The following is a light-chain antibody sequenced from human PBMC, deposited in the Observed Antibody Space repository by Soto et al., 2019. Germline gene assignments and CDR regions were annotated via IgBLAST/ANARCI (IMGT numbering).Light chain of an antibody. Sequence: DIRMTQSPSTLSASVGDRVTITCRASQSISSWLAWYQQKPGKAPKLLIYDASSLESGVPSRFSGSGSGTGFTLTISSLQPDDFATYYCQQYNSYPWTFGQGTKVDIK. CDR3: QQYNSYPWT. J-gene: IGKJ1*01. CDR1: QSISSW. CDR2: DAS. V-gene: IGKV1-5*01.